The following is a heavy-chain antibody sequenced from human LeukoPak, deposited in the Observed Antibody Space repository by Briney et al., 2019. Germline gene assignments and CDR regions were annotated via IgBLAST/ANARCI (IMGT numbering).Heavy chain of an antibody. J-gene: IGHJ6*03. V-gene: IGHV1-69*06. CDR2: IIPIFGTA. CDR3: ARDRGRAAAVNYYYYMDV. Sequence: GASVKVSCKATGGTLSSYAISWVRQAPGQGLEWMGGIIPIFGTANYAQKFQGRVTITADKSTSTAYMELSSLRSEDTAVYYCARDRGRAAAVNYYYYMDVWGKGTTVTVSS. CDR1: GGTLSSYA. D-gene: IGHD6-13*01.